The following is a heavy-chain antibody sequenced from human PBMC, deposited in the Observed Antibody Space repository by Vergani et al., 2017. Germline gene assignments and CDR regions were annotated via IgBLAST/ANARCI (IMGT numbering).Heavy chain of an antibody. CDR2: ISFNGLTV. CDR3: VRGGLYSFYYFMNV. Sequence: EVELVDSGGKVVRPGGSLRLSCVASGFRFDQFGMMWVRQSPGKGPEWVAGISFNGLTVGYSESVEGRFTISRDNSKKSLFPQMSNVRAEDTASYHCVRGGLYSFYYFMNVRGNGTTVKVSS. CDR1: GFRFDQFG. V-gene: IGHV3-20*01. J-gene: IGHJ6*03. D-gene: IGHD2/OR15-2a*01.